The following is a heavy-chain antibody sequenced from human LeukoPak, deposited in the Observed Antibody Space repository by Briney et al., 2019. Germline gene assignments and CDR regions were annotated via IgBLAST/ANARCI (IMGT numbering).Heavy chain of an antibody. D-gene: IGHD3-22*01. CDR2: IYRSVSP. CDR3: ARNGHYSLDN. J-gene: IGHJ4*02. Sequence: SETLSLTCAVSGSSIGSSEWWSWVRQPPGKGLEWIGEIYRSVSPTYNPSLESRVTISADKSNNQLSLTLTSVTAADTAVYYCARNGHYSLDNWGQGTLVTVSS. CDR1: GSSIGSSEW. V-gene: IGHV4-4*02.